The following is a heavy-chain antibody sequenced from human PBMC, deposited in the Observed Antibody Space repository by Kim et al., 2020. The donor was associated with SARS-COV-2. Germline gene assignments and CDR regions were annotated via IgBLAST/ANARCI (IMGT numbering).Heavy chain of an antibody. J-gene: IGHJ4*02. D-gene: IGHD4-17*01. CDR2: INAGNGNT. CDR1: GYTFTSYA. V-gene: IGHV1-3*01. CDR3: ARDQKPTVVTLSD. Sequence: ASVKVSCKASGYTFTSYAMHWVRQAPGQRLEWMGWINAGNGNTKYSQKFQGRVTITRDTSASTAYMELSSLRSEDTAVYYCARDQKPTVVTLSDWGQGTLVTVSS.